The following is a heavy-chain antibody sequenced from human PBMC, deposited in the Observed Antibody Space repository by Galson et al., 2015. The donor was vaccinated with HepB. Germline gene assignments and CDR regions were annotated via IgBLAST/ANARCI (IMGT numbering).Heavy chain of an antibody. Sequence: SLRLSCAASGFTFSSYAMSWVRQAPGKGLEWVSAISGSGGSTYYADSVKGRFTISRDNSKNTLYLQMNSLRAEDTAVYYCAKRKSRDCSGGSCYDHNLSDYYYGMDVWGQGTTVTVSS. CDR2: ISGSGGST. D-gene: IGHD2-15*01. V-gene: IGHV3-23*01. CDR1: GFTFSSYA. J-gene: IGHJ6*02. CDR3: AKRKSRDCSGGSCYDHNLSDYYYGMDV.